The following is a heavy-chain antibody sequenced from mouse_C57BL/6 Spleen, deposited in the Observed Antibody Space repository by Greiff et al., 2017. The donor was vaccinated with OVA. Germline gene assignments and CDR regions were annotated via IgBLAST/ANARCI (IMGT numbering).Heavy chain of an antibody. D-gene: IGHD4-1*01. CDR1: GYTFTSYW. V-gene: IGHV1-7*01. J-gene: IGHJ2*01. CDR3: ARGLGSPYYFDY. CDR2: INPSSGYT. Sequence: QVQLQQPGAELVMPGASVKLSCKASGYTFTSYWMHWVKQRPGQGLEWIGYINPSSGYTKYNQKFKDKATLTADKSSSTAYMQLSSLTSEDSAVYYCARGLGSPYYFDYWGQGTTLTVSS.